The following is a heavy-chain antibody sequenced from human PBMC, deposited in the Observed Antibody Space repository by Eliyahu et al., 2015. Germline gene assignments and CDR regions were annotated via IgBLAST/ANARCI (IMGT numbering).Heavy chain of an antibody. Sequence: QXQLVQSXAEVKKSGXSVKVSCKASGYTFTGYYMNWVRQAPGQGLEWMGWINPNSGATNYAQKFQGRVTMTRDTSINTAYMELSRLISDDTAIYYCARGEVTEARTLDHFNYWGQGTLXTVSX. V-gene: IGHV1-2*02. D-gene: IGHD1-1*01. CDR1: GYTFTGYY. J-gene: IGHJ4*02. CDR2: INPNSGAT. CDR3: ARGEVTEARTLDHFNY.